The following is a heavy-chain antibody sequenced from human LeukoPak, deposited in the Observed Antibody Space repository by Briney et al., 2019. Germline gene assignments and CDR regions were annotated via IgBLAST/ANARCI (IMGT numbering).Heavy chain of an antibody. CDR2: IIPIFGTA. Sequence: AASVKVSCKASGGTFSSYAISWVRQAPGQGLEWMGGIIPIFGTANYAQKFQGRVTIAADESTSTAYMELRSLRSEDTAVYYCARAGYYDSSGRSAFDPWGQGTLVTVSS. D-gene: IGHD3-22*01. J-gene: IGHJ5*02. CDR3: ARAGYYDSSGRSAFDP. CDR1: GGTFSSYA. V-gene: IGHV1-69*01.